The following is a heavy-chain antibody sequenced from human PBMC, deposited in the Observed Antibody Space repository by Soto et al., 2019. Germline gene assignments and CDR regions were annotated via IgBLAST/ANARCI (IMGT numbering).Heavy chain of an antibody. Sequence: ASVKVSCKASGYTFTSYGISWVRQAPGQGLEWMGWISAYNGNTNYAQKLQGRVTMTTDTSTSTAYMELRSLRSDDTAVYYCARRELEPPQDYYYYYGMDVWGQGTTVTVSS. CDR1: GYTFTSYG. J-gene: IGHJ6*02. V-gene: IGHV1-18*01. CDR2: ISAYNGNT. D-gene: IGHD1-1*01. CDR3: ARRELEPPQDYYYYYGMDV.